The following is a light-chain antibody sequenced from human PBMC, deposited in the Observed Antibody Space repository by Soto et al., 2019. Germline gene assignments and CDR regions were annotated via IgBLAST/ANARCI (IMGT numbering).Light chain of an antibody. Sequence: EIVMTQSPATLSLSPGERATLSCRASQSVSSGLAWYQQKRGQAPRLLIYDASPRATGIPARFSGSGSGTEFNITISSLQSEDFAIYYCRHYNNWPPETFGQGTRVEIK. J-gene: IGKJ1*01. CDR2: DAS. V-gene: IGKV3-15*01. CDR3: RHYNNWPPET. CDR1: QSVSSG.